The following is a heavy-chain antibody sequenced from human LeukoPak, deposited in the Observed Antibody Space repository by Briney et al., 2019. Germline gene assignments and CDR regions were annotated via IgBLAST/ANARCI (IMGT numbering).Heavy chain of an antibody. J-gene: IGHJ4*02. CDR3: ARGTGNHDDY. CDR2: ISSSGSTI. Sequence: QTGGSLRLSCAASGFTFSSYEMNWVRQAPGKGLEWVSYISSSGSTIYYADSVKGRFTISRDNAKNSLYLQMNSLRAEDTAVYYCARGTGNHDDYWGQGTLVTVSS. D-gene: IGHD1-1*01. V-gene: IGHV3-48*03. CDR1: GFTFSSYE.